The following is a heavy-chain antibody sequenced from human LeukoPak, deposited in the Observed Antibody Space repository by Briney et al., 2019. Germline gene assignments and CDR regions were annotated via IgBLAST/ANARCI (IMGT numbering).Heavy chain of an antibody. CDR1: GFTFSSYS. D-gene: IGHD2-21*02. CDR2: ISSSSSYI. CDR3: ARESLQGVTDY. J-gene: IGHJ4*02. Sequence: GGSLRLSCAASGFTFSSYSMNWVRQAPGKGLEWVSSISSSSSYIYYADSVKGRFTISRDNAKNSLYLQVNSLRAEDTAVYYCARESLQGVTDYWGQGTLVTVSS. V-gene: IGHV3-21*01.